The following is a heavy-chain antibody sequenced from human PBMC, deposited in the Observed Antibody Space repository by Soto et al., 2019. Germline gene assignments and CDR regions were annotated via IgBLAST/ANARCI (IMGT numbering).Heavy chain of an antibody. CDR2: IIPIFGTA. J-gene: IGHJ3*02. Sequence: SVKVSCKASLGTFRIYAISCVRQSPGQGLEWMGGIIPIFGTANYAQKFQGRVTITADESTSTAYMELSSLRSEDTAVYYCARDQEYSGSYLDAFDIWGQGTMVTVSS. V-gene: IGHV1-69*13. D-gene: IGHD1-26*01. CDR3: ARDQEYSGSYLDAFDI. CDR1: LGTFRIYA.